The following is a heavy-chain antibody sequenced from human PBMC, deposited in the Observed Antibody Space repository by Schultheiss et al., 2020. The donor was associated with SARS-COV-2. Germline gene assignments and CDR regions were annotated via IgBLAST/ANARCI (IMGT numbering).Heavy chain of an antibody. J-gene: IGHJ4*02. V-gene: IGHV5-51*01. CDR3: ARQRSYDFWSGHYPFDN. CDR2: IYPGDSDT. Sequence: GGSLRLSCEGSGYNFMNHWIAWVRQMPGKGLEWMGIIYPGDSDTRYSPSFQGQVTISADKSINTAFLQWSSLKASDTAVYYCARQRSYDFWSGHYPFDNWGQGTLVTVSS. D-gene: IGHD3-3*01. CDR1: GYNFMNHW.